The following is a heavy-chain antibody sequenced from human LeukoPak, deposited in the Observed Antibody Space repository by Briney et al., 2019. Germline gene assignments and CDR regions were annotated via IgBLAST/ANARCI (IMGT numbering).Heavy chain of an antibody. D-gene: IGHD3-10*01. J-gene: IGHJ6*04. CDR1: GFTFSSYG. Sequence: GRSPRLSCAASGFTFSSYGMHWVRQAPGKGLEWVTVISYDGSNKYYADSVKGRFTISRDNSKNTLYLQMNSLRAEDTAVYYCAKDSGWFGELEYYYGMDVWGKGTTVTVSS. V-gene: IGHV3-30*18. CDR2: ISYDGSNK. CDR3: AKDSGWFGELEYYYGMDV.